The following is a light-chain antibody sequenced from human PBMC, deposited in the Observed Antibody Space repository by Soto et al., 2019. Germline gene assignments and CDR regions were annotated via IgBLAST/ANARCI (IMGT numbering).Light chain of an antibody. CDR2: DAS. CDR3: QQYDTYSMYT. Sequence: DIQMTQSPSTLSASVGDRVTITCRASQSIGTWLAWYQQKPGKAPKLLIYDASTLESGVPSRFSGSGSGTEFTLIISSLQPGDFATYYCQQYDTYSMYTFGQGTKEDIK. J-gene: IGKJ2*01. V-gene: IGKV1-5*01. CDR1: QSIGTW.